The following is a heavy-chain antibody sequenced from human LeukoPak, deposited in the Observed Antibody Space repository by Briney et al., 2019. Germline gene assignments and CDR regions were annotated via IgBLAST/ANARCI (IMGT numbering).Heavy chain of an antibody. D-gene: IGHD3-3*01. Sequence: PGGSLRLSCAASGFTFSNAWMSWVRQAPGKGLEWVGRIKSKTDGGTTDYAAPVKGRFTISRDDSKNTLYLQMNSLRAEDTAVYYCANLPLLRFLEWTHVDYWGQGTLVTVSS. CDR1: GFTFSNAW. CDR3: ANLPLLRFLEWTHVDY. V-gene: IGHV3-15*01. J-gene: IGHJ4*02. CDR2: IKSKTDGGTT.